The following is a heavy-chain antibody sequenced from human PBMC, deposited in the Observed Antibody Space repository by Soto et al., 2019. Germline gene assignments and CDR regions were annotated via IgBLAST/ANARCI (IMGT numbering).Heavy chain of an antibody. CDR2: IYYSGST. V-gene: IGHV4-31*03. CDR1: GGSISSGGYY. CDR3: ASGGHGARSWFDP. J-gene: IGHJ5*02. Sequence: QVQLQESGPGLVKPSQTLSLTCTVSGGSISSGGYYWCWIRQHPGKGLEWIGYIYYSGSTYYNPSLKSRVTISVDTSKNQFSLKLSSVTAADTAVYYCASGGHGARSWFDPWGQGTLVTVSS. D-gene: IGHD3-16*01.